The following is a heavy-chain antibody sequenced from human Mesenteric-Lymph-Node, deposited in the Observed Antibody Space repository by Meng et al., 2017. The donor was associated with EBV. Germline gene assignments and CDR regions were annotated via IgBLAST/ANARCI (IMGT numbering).Heavy chain of an antibody. J-gene: IGHJ4*02. CDR2: INHSGST. CDR1: GGSFSGYY. CDR3: ARGGVLSYYALDY. Sequence: QGQLQQWGAGLLKPSGTLSLTCAVYGGSFSGYYWSWIRQPPGKGLEWIGEINHSGSTNYNPSLKSRVTISVDTSKNQFSLKLSSVTAADTAVYYCARGGVLSYYALDYWGQGTLVTVSS. V-gene: IGHV4-34*01. D-gene: IGHD1-26*01.